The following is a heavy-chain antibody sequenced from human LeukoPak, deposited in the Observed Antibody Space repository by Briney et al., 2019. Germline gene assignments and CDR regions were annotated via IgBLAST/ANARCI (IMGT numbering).Heavy chain of an antibody. J-gene: IGHJ3*02. Sequence: GGSLRLSCAASGFTFSSYSMNWVRQAPGKGLEWVSYISRSSSTIYYADSVKGRFTISRDNAKNSLYLQMNSLRDEDTAVYYCARDWVVRGIDAFDIWGQGTMVTVSS. CDR3: ARDWVVRGIDAFDI. CDR1: GFTFSSYS. CDR2: ISRSSSTI. V-gene: IGHV3-48*02. D-gene: IGHD3-10*01.